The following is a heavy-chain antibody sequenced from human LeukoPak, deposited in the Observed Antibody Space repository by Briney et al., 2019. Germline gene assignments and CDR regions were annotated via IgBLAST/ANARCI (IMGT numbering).Heavy chain of an antibody. D-gene: IGHD3-9*01. CDR3: ANGPHYQILTGFYKVRSHLDY. Sequence: GGSLRLSYATSGFTFTTFWMHWVRQAPGKGLVWVSRINHDGTSANYADSVKGRFTISRDNSKNTLYLQMNSLRAEDTAIYYCANGPHYQILTGFYKVRSHLDYWGQGTLVTVSS. V-gene: IGHV3-74*01. J-gene: IGHJ4*02. CDR1: GFTFTTFW. CDR2: INHDGTSA.